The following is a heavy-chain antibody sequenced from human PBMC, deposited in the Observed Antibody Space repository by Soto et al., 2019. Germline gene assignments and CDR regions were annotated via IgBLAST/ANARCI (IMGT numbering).Heavy chain of an antibody. J-gene: IGHJ1*01. CDR2: VFDSGST. V-gene: IGHV4-59*12. D-gene: IGHD2-15*01. CDR1: GGSMSGYH. CDR3: ASCLNSAGSCPRFLR. Sequence: QVQLQESGPGLMKPSETLSLICTVSGGSMSGYHWTWIRQSPGKEMEFIGSVFDSGSTKSNPSLRSRVAISMDASKRQFSLTLSAVTAADTAVYYCASCLNSAGSCPRFLRWGQGNLVTVSS.